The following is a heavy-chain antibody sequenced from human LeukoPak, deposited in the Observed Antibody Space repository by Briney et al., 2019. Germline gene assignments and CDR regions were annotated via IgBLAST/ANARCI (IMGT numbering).Heavy chain of an antibody. J-gene: IGHJ3*02. CDR2: IYHSGST. CDR1: GGSISSGGYS. Sequence: PSQTLSLTCAVSGGSISSGGYSWSWIRQPPGKGLEWIGYIYHSGSTYYNPSLKSRVTISVDRSKNQFSLKLSSVTAADTAVYYCAKSMVRGVIDSHAFDIWGQGTMVTVSS. CDR3: AKSMVRGVIDSHAFDI. V-gene: IGHV4-30-2*01. D-gene: IGHD3-10*01.